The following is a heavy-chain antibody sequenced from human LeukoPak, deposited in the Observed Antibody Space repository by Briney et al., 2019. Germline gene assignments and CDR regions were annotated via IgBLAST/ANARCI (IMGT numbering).Heavy chain of an antibody. CDR3: ARGDGDYNY. Sequence: SETLSLTCAVSGGSISGYYWSWIRQPPGKGLEWIGDIYYSGSTNYNPSLKSRVTISVDTSKNQFSLKLSSVTAADTAVYYCARGDGDYNYWGQGTLVTVSS. CDR1: GGSISGYY. D-gene: IGHD4-17*01. CDR2: IYYSGST. V-gene: IGHV4-59*01. J-gene: IGHJ4*02.